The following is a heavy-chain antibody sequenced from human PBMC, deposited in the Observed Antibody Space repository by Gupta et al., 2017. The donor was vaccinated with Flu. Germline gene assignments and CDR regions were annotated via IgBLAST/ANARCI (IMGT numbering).Heavy chain of an antibody. CDR2: IYYSGST. Sequence: QVQLQESGPGLVKPSQTLSLTCTVSGGSISSGGYYWSWIRQHPGKGLEWIGYIYYSGSTYYNPSLKSRVTISVDTSKNQFSLKLSSVTAADTAVYYCAGAINALPYYDILTGYYGTVFDYWGQGTLVTVSS. CDR3: AGAINALPYYDILTGYYGTVFDY. J-gene: IGHJ4*02. CDR1: GGSISSGGYY. D-gene: IGHD3-9*01. V-gene: IGHV4-31*03.